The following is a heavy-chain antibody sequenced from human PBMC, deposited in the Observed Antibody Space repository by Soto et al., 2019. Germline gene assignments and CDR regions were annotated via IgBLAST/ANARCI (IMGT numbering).Heavy chain of an antibody. V-gene: IGHV3-53*01. D-gene: IGHD3-22*01. CDR3: ARIPYNNSGTIFDP. J-gene: IGHJ5*02. Sequence: GGSLRLSCAVSGITVSSYYMSWARQAAGKGLEWVSVIYAGTITYYADSVKGRFTIYRDNSKNTLNLEMNSLRVEDTAVYYCARIPYNNSGTIFDPWVKGTLVTVSS. CDR1: GITVSSYY. CDR2: IYAGTIT.